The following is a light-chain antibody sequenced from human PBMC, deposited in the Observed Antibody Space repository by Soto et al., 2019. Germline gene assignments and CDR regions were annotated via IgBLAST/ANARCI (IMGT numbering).Light chain of an antibody. Sequence: EIVLTQSPGTLSLSPGERATLSCRASQDVYINSLAWYQQKPGQPPRLLIYDAATRASAVPDRFSGSGSGADFALTITRLEPEDFAVYFCQQYGSAPLTFGPGTRVDLK. CDR2: DAA. J-gene: IGKJ3*01. CDR3: QQYGSAPLT. CDR1: QDVYINS. V-gene: IGKV3-20*01.